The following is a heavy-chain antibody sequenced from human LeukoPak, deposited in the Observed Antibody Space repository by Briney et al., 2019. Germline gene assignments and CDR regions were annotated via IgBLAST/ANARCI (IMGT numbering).Heavy chain of an antibody. CDR2: INPNSGGT. CDR1: GYTFTGYY. CDR3: ARSRVGATMVDY. Sequence: ASVKVSCKASGYTFTGYYMHWVRQAPGQGLEWMGWINPNSGGTNYAQKFQGRVTMTRDTSISTAYMELSRLRSDDTAVYYCARSRVGATMVDYWGQGTLVTVSS. V-gene: IGHV1-2*02. J-gene: IGHJ4*02. D-gene: IGHD1-26*01.